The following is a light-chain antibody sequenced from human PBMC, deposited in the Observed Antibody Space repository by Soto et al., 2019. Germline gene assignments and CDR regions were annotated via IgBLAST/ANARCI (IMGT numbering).Light chain of an antibody. J-gene: IGLJ2*01. Sequence: QSALTQPASVSGSPGQSITISCTGTSSDVGGYNFVSWYQQNPGKAPKLMIYEVSNRPSGVSNRFSGSKSGNTASLTISGLQAEDEADYYCSSYRGSSTLVFGGGTKVTVL. CDR3: SSYRGSSTLV. CDR2: EVS. V-gene: IGLV2-14*01. CDR1: SSDVGGYNF.